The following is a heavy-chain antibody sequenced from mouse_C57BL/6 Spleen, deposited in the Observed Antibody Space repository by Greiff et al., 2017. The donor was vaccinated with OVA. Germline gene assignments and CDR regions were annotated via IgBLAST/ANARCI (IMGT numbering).Heavy chain of an antibody. D-gene: IGHD2-4*01. Sequence: EVQRVESGGGLVQPGGSLSLSCAASGFTFTDYYMSWVRQPPGKALEWLGFIRNKANGYTTEYSVSVKGRFTISRANFQSILYLQMNALRAEDSATYYGARYMGDYDPYYAMDYWGQAPSVTAAS. V-gene: IGHV7-3*01. CDR2: IRNKANGYTT. CDR1: GFTFTDYY. CDR3: ARYMGDYDPYYAMDY. J-gene: IGHJ4*01.